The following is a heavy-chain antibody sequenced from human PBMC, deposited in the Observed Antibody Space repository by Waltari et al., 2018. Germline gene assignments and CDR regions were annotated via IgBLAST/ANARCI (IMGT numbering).Heavy chain of an antibody. CDR1: GFTCKVYT. CDR3: ASHPEDFYYYMDI. J-gene: IGHJ6*03. CDR2: IGSSSTYT. V-gene: IGHV3-21*06. Sequence: EVQLVESGGVLVKPGGSLRLSCAAPGFTCKVYTMNWVRQTPGKGLEWVSSIGSSSTYTYYADSVKGRFTISRDNAAHSLYLEMNGLRPEDTGVYYCASHPEDFYYYMDIWGKGTTVTVSS.